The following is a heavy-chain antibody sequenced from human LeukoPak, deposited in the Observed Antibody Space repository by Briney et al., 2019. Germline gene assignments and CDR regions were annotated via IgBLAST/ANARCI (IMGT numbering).Heavy chain of an antibody. CDR1: GFTFSSYG. CDR2: ISYDGSNK. V-gene: IGHV3-30*18. Sequence: GRSLRLSCAASGFTFSSYGMHWVRQAPGKGLEWVAVISYDGSNKYYADSVKGRFTISRDNSKNTLYLQMNSLRAEDTAVYYCANLLSYYDFWSGYYKNYYYGMDVWGQGTTVTVSS. D-gene: IGHD3-3*01. J-gene: IGHJ6*02. CDR3: ANLLSYYDFWSGYYKNYYYGMDV.